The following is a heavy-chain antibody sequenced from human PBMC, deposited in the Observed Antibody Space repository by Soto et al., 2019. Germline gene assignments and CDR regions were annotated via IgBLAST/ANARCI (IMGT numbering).Heavy chain of an antibody. V-gene: IGHV3-21*01. J-gene: IGHJ6*02. Sequence: PVGSLRLSCAASGFTFSSYSMDWVRQAPGKGLEWVSSISSSSSYIYYADSVKGRFTISRDNAKNSLYLQMNSLRAEDTAVYYCAPQPTFVYGMDVWGQGTTVTVSS. CDR2: ISSSSSYI. CDR1: GFTFSSYS. CDR3: APQPTFVYGMDV. D-gene: IGHD3-16*02.